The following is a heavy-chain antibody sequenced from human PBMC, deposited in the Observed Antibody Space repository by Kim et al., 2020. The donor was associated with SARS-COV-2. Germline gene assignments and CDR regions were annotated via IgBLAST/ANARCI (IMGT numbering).Heavy chain of an antibody. V-gene: IGHV5-51*01. Sequence: RYRPSFQGQVTISADKSISTAYLQWSSLKASDTAMYYCARQEGSYAFDIWGQGTMVTVSS. J-gene: IGHJ3*02. CDR3: ARQEGSYAFDI.